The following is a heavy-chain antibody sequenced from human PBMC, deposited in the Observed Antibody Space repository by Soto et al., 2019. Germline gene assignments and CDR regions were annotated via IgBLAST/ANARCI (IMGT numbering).Heavy chain of an antibody. CDR1: GFTFSSYS. V-gene: IGHV3-21*01. J-gene: IGHJ6*02. CDR2: ISSSSSYI. D-gene: IGHD3-3*01. Sequence: EVQLVESGGGLVKPGGSLRLSCAASGFTFSSYSMNWVRQAPGKGLEWVSSISSSSSYIYYADSVKGRFTISRDNAKNSLYLQMNSLRAEDTAVYYCATASGGGVVSYSYYGMDVWGQGTTVTVSS. CDR3: ATASGGGVVSYSYYGMDV.